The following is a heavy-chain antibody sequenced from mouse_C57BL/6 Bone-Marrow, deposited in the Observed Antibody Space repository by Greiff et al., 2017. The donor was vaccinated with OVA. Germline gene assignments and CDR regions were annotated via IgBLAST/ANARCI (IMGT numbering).Heavy chain of an antibody. J-gene: IGHJ3*01. D-gene: IGHD2-2*01. Sequence: VQLQQSGAELAKPGASVKLSCKASGYTFTSYWMHWVKQRPGQGLEWIGYINPSSGYTKYNQKFKGKATLTADKSSSTAYMQLSSLTYEDSAVYYCARWFPWFAYWGQGTLVTVSA. CDR2: INPSSGYT. CDR3: ARWFPWFAY. CDR1: GYTFTSYW. V-gene: IGHV1-7*01.